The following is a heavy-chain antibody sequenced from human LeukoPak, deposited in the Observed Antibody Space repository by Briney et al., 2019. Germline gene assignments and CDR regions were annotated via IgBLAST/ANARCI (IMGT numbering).Heavy chain of an antibody. D-gene: IGHD3-22*01. V-gene: IGHV3-7*01. CDR3: ANGGTYSSGP. J-gene: IGHJ5*02. CDR1: GFTFSSYA. Sequence: AGGSLRLSCAASGFTFSSYAMSWVRQAPGKGLEWVATIKPDGSAQYYVDSVKGRFTISRDNAKNSLFLQINSLRAEDTAVYYCANGGTYSSGPWGQGTLVTVSS. CDR2: IKPDGSAQ.